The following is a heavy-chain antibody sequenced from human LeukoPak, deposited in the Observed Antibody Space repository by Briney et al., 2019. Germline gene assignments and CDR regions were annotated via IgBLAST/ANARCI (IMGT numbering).Heavy chain of an antibody. J-gene: IGHJ3*01. D-gene: IGHD1-26*01. CDR3: AKDLVGARVGDDAFDF. Sequence: GGSLRLSCAASGFTFSTYGIHWVRQAPGKGLEWVAVISYDGSTIYYADSVKGRFTISRDNSMNSLYLQMNSLRVEDTAMYYCAKDLVGARVGDDAFDFWGQGTMVTVSS. CDR1: GFTFSTYG. CDR2: ISYDGSTI. V-gene: IGHV3-30*18.